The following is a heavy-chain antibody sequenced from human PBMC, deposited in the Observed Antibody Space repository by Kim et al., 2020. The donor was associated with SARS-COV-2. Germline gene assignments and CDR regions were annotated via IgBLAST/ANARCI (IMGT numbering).Heavy chain of an antibody. Sequence: GGSLRLSCAASGFTFSDYYMSWIRQAPGKGLEWVSYISSSSSYTNYADSVKGRFTISRDNAKNSLYLQMNSLRAEDTAVYYCASGVAGTGGQLDYWGHGTLVTVSS. D-gene: IGHD6-19*01. CDR2: ISSSSSYT. CDR1: GFTFSDYY. CDR3: ASGVAGTGGQLDY. V-gene: IGHV3-11*06. J-gene: IGHJ4*01.